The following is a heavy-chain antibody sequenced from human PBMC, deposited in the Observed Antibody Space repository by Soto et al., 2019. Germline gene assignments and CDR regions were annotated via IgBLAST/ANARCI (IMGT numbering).Heavy chain of an antibody. CDR1: GFTFSNHW. CDR2: INTDGTST. CDR3: ARDTSGLSY. V-gene: IGHV3-74*01. Sequence: PGGSLRLSCAASGFTFSNHWMHWVRQAPGKGLVWVSRINTDGTSTSYADSVKGRLTISRDNAKNTLYLQMNSLRAEDTAVYYCARDTSGLSYWGQGTLVTVSS. J-gene: IGHJ4*02. D-gene: IGHD3-10*01.